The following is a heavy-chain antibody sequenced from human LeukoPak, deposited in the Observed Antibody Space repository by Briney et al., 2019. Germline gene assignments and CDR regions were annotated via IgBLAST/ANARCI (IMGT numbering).Heavy chain of an antibody. D-gene: IGHD2-2*01. CDR1: GFIFEDYG. V-gene: IGHV3-20*04. CDR2: NNWNGGST. J-gene: IGHJ4*02. Sequence: PGGSLRLSCAASGFIFEDYGMSGVRQAPGKGLEWVSGNNWNGGSTVYADSVKGRFTISRDNAKNSLYLQMNSLRAEDTALYYCARVRYCSSTSCYPYFDYWGQGTLVTVSS. CDR3: ARVRYCSSTSCYPYFDY.